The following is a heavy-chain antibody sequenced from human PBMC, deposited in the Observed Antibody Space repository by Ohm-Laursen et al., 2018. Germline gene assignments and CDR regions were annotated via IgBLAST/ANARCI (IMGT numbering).Heavy chain of an antibody. Sequence: SLRLSCAASGFTFSDYGMHWVRQAPGKGLEWVAVIWYDGTNKYYADSVKGRFTISRDNSKNTLYLQMDTLTAEDTAVYYCAKIHEFGYYYYSMDVWGQGTTVTVSS. CDR3: AKIHEFGYYYYSMDV. D-gene: IGHD3-10*01. J-gene: IGHJ6*02. CDR1: GFTFSDYG. V-gene: IGHV3-33*06. CDR2: IWYDGTNK.